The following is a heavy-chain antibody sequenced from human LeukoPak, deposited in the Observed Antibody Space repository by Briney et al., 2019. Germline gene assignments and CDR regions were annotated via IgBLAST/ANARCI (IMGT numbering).Heavy chain of an antibody. CDR3: TPDGARGTTVILSDF. CDR2: IKSRADGGTT. Sequence: GGSLTRYSPTAPHAYRNPLWVLARQAPGKGLEWVGHIKSRADGGTTDYAAPVKGRFTISRDDSKNTLYLQMNSQTNVRHGVYEYTPDGARGTTVILSDFWGQGTLVTVSS. V-gene: IGHV3-15*01. D-gene: IGHD4-17*01. CDR1: PHAYRNPL. J-gene: IGHJ4*02.